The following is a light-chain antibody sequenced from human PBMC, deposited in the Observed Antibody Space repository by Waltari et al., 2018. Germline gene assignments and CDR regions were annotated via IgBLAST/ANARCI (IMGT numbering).Light chain of an antibody. CDR2: WAS. J-gene: IGKJ2*01. CDR1: QSVLSSSNNKNY. V-gene: IGKV4-1*01. CDR3: QQCYSSPYT. Sequence: DIVMTQSPDSLAVSLGERATINCKSSQSVLSSSNNKNYLGWYQQKPGKPPKLLISWASTRESGVPDRCSGSGSGTDFTITISSLQAEDVAVYYCQQCYSSPYTFGQGTKLEIK.